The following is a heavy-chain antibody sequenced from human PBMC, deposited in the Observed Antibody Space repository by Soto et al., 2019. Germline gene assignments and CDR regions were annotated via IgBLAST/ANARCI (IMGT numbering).Heavy chain of an antibody. CDR1: GFTFSSYA. V-gene: IGHV3-30-3*01. CDR3: ARDQPSIAVAGDY. Sequence: QVQLVESGGGVVQPGRSLRLSCAASGFTFSSYAMHWVRQAPGKGPEWVAVISYDGSNKYYADSVKGRFTISRDNSKNTLYLQMNSLRAEDTAVYYCARDQPSIAVAGDYWGQGTLVTVSS. J-gene: IGHJ4*02. CDR2: ISYDGSNK. D-gene: IGHD6-19*01.